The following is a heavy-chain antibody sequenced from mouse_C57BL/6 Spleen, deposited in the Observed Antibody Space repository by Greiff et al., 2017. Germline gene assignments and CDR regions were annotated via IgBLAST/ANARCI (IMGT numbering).Heavy chain of an antibody. D-gene: IGHD2-1*01. V-gene: IGHV14-4*01. CDR2: IDPENGDT. CDR3: TTDGTHFDY. Sequence: EVQLQQSGAELVRPGASVKLSCTASGFNIKDDYMHWVKQRPEQGLEWIGWIDPENGDTEYASKFQGKATITADTSSNTAYLQLSSLTSEDTAVYYCTTDGTHFDYWGQGTTLTVSS. J-gene: IGHJ2*01. CDR1: GFNIKDDY.